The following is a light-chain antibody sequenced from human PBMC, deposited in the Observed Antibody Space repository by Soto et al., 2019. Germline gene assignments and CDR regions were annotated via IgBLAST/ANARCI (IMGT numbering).Light chain of an antibody. CDR2: TNN. CDR3: QSFDRMLSGSL. Sequence: QTVVTQPPSVSGAPGQTVTISCTGNASNIGAGFDVQWYQQLPAAAPKLLIFTNNIRPSGVPGRFSGSKSGTSASLAITGLQPEDEADYFCQSFDRMLSGSLFGGGTKLTVL. J-gene: IGLJ3*02. CDR1: ASNIGAGFD. V-gene: IGLV1-40*01.